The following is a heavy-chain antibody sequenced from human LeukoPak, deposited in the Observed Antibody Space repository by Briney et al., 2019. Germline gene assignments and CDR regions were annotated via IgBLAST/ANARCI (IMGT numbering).Heavy chain of an antibody. CDR1: GFTFRSYD. J-gene: IGHJ4*02. CDR2: ITGNGSST. Sequence: PGGSLRLSCAASGFTFRSYDINWVRQAPGKGLEWVSSITGNGSSTNFADSVRGRFTISRDNSKNTAYLQMNSLRAEETAVYYCAGSGSHVYWGQGTLVTVSS. V-gene: IGHV3-23*01. CDR3: AGSGSHVY. D-gene: IGHD1-26*01.